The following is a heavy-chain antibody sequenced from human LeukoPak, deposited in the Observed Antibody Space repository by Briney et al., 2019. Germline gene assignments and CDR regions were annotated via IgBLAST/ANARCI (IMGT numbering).Heavy chain of an antibody. CDR2: IYYSGST. CDR3: ARDRIDYADPPGFDP. D-gene: IGHD4-17*01. J-gene: IGHJ5*02. CDR1: GGSISSGGYY. Sequence: SQTLSLTCTVSGGSISSGGYYWSWIRQHPGTGLEWIGYIYYSGSTYYNPSLKSRVTISVDTSKNQFSLKLSSVTAADTAVYYCARDRIDYADPPGFDPWGQGTLVTVSS. V-gene: IGHV4-31*03.